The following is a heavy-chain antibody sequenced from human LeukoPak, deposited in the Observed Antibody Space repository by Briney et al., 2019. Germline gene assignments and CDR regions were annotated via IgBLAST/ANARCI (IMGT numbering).Heavy chain of an antibody. CDR3: ARDAGWGRLDS. Sequence: GGSLRLSCAASGLTISDSWIHWVRQVPGKGLMWVSRLASDENNRIYADSVKGRFTISRDNAKNTLFLQMNSLRVEDTGSYYCARDAGWGRLDSWGQGALVTVSS. D-gene: IGHD3-16*01. CDR1: GLTISDSW. J-gene: IGHJ4*02. V-gene: IGHV3-74*01. CDR2: LASDENNR.